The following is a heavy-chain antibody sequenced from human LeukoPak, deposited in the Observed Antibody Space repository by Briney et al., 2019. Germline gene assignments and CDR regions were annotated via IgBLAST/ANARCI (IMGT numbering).Heavy chain of an antibody. J-gene: IGHJ4*02. CDR3: ARGSHAYSTTWIVY. D-gene: IGHD6-13*01. V-gene: IGHV3-48*01. CDR2: ISSSSSTI. Sequence: PGGSLRLSCAASGFTFSSYSMNWVRQAPGKGLEWVSYISSSSSTIYADSVKGRFTISRDNAKNSLYLQMNSLRAEDTAVYYCARGSHAYSTTWIVYWGQGTLVTVSS. CDR1: GFTFSSYS.